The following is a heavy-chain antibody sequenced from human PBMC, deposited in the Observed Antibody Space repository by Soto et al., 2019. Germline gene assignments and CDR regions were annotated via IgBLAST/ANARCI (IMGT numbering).Heavy chain of an antibody. CDR2: IYYSGST. CDR3: ARGRDDSSGYYYGFSVDY. Sequence: PSETPSLTCTVSGGSISSGDYYWSWIRQPPGKGLEWIGYIYYSGSTYYNPSLKSRVTISVDTSKNQFSLKLSSVTAADTAVYYCARGRDDSSGYYYGFSVDYWGQGTLVTVSS. V-gene: IGHV4-30-4*01. CDR1: GGSISSGDYY. J-gene: IGHJ4*02. D-gene: IGHD3-22*01.